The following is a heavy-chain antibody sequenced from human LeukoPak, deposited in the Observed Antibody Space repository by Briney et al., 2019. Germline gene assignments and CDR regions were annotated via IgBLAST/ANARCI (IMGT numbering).Heavy chain of an antibody. CDR3: ATGYCSSTSCYQLDY. V-gene: IGHV1-18*01. J-gene: IGHJ4*02. CDR2: TSAYNGNT. D-gene: IGHD2-2*01. CDR1: GYTFTSYG. Sequence: ASVKVSCKASGYTFTSYGISWVRQAPGQGLEWMGWTSAYNGNTNYAQKLQGRVTMTTDTSTSTAYMELRSLRSDDTAVYYCATGYCSSTSCYQLDYWGQGTLVTVSS.